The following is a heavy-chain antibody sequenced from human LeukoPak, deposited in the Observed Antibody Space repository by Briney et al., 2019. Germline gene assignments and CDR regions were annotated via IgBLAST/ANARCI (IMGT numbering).Heavy chain of an antibody. D-gene: IGHD4-17*01. V-gene: IGHV1-46*01. J-gene: IGHJ4*02. Sequence: ASVKVSCKASGYTFTSYYMHWVRQAPGQGLEWMGIINPSGGSTSYAQKFQGRVTMTRDMSTSTVYMELSSLRSEDTAVYYCASLPDDYGFDYWGQGTLVTVSS. CDR3: ASLPDDYGFDY. CDR1: GYTFTSYY. CDR2: INPSGGST.